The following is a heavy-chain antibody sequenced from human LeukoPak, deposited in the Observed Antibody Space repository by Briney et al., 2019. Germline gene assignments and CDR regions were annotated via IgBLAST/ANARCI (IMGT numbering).Heavy chain of an antibody. CDR3: ARHGGTTGIDAFDI. CDR2: IYYSGST. J-gene: IGHJ3*02. CDR1: GGSISSSSYY. Sequence: SETLSLTCTVSGGSISSSSYYWGWIRQPPGKGLEWIGSIYYSGSTYYNPSLKSRVTISVDTSKNQFSLKLSSVTAADTAVYYCARHGGTTGIDAFDIWGQGTMVTVSS. D-gene: IGHD1-1*01. V-gene: IGHV4-39*01.